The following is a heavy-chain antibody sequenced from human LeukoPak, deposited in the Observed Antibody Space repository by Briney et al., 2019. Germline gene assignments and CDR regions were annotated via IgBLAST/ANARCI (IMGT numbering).Heavy chain of an antibody. J-gene: IGHJ4*02. CDR1: GGSISSGGYY. V-gene: IGHV4-31*03. D-gene: IGHD6-6*01. Sequence: PSETLSLTCTVSGGSISSGGYYWSWIRQHPGKGLEWIGYIYNSGSTNYNPSLKSRVTISAGTSNNQFSLKLSSVTAADTAVYYCARGGAARPMDYWGQGTLVTASS. CDR2: IYNSGST. CDR3: ARGGAARPMDY.